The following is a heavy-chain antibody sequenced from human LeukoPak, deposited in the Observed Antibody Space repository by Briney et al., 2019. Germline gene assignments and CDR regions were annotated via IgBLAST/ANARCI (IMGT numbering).Heavy chain of an antibody. V-gene: IGHV1-46*02. CDR2: INPSGGST. D-gene: IGHD5-24*01. CDR3: AMPKMATIHTYFDY. Sequence: ASVKVSCKASGGAFNNYGINWVRQAPGQGLEWMGIINPSGGSTSYAQKFQGRVTMTRDTSTSTVYMELSSLRSEDTAVYYCAMPKMATIHTYFDYWGQGTLVTVSS. J-gene: IGHJ4*02. CDR1: GGAFNNYG.